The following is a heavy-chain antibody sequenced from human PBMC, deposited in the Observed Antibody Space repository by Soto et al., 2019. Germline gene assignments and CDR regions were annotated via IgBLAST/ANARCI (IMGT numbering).Heavy chain of an antibody. CDR2: INPNSGGT. CDR1: GYTFTGYY. CDR3: ARDGFYCSSTSCYGDYYYYYGMDV. J-gene: IGHJ6*02. V-gene: IGHV1-2*04. D-gene: IGHD2-2*01. Sequence: ASVKVSCKASGYTFTGYYMHWVRQAPGQGLEWMGWINPNSGGTNYAQKFQGWVTMTRDTSISTAYMELSRLRSDDTAVYYCARDGFYCSSTSCYGDYYYYYGMDVWGQGTTVTVSS.